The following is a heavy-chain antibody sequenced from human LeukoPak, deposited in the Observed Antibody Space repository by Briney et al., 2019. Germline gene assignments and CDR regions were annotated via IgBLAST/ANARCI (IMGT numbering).Heavy chain of an antibody. V-gene: IGHV3-15*01. CDR1: GFTFSNAW. Sequence: GRSLRLSCEASGFTFSNAWMSWVRQAPGKGLEWVGRIKSKTDGGTTDYAAPVKGRFTISRDDSKNTLYLQMNSLKTEDTAVYYCTKNWDEAVAFDIWGQGTMVTVSS. D-gene: IGHD7-27*01. CDR2: IKSKTDGGTT. J-gene: IGHJ3*02. CDR3: TKNWDEAVAFDI.